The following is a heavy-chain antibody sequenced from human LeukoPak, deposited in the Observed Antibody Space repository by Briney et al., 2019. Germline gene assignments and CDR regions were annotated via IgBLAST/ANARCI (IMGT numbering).Heavy chain of an antibody. CDR2: IIPIFGTA. V-gene: IGHV1-69*05. CDR3: AKDNPVTATPFDY. J-gene: IGHJ4*02. D-gene: IGHD2-21*02. Sequence: SVKVSCKASGGTFSSYAISWVRQAPGQGLEWMGRIIPIFGTAKYAQKFQGRVTITTDESTSTAYMELSSLRSDETAVYYCAKDNPVTATPFDYWGQGTLVTVSS. CDR1: GGTFSSYA.